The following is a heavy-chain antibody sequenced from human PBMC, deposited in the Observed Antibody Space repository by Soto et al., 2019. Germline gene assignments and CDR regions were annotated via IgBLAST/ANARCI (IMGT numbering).Heavy chain of an antibody. Sequence: PGGSLRLSCAASGFTFSSYAMCWVRQAPGKGLEWVSAISGSGGSTYYADSVKGRFTISRDNSKNTLYLQMNSLRAEDTAVYYCARGLRVPRGYCSSTSCYEGLGYYYYYYMDVWGKGTTVTVSS. D-gene: IGHD2-2*01. CDR2: ISGSGGST. CDR3: ARGLRVPRGYCSSTSCYEGLGYYYYYYMDV. J-gene: IGHJ6*03. V-gene: IGHV3-23*01. CDR1: GFTFSSYA.